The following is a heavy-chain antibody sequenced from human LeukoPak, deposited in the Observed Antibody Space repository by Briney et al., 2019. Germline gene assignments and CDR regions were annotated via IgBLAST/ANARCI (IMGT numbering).Heavy chain of an antibody. J-gene: IGHJ3*02. CDR1: GGSISSYY. V-gene: IGHV4-59*06. D-gene: IGHD3-9*01. Sequence: SETLSLTCTVSGGSISSYYWTWIRQHPGKGLEWIGYIYYSGSTYYNPSLKSRVTISVDTSKNQFSLKLSSVTAADTAVYYCAREKVEFGYDVLTGHYSPFFDIWGQGTMVTVSS. CDR2: IYYSGST. CDR3: AREKVEFGYDVLTGHYSPFFDI.